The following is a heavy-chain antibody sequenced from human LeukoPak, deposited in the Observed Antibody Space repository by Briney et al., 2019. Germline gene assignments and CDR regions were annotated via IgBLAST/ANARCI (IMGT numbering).Heavy chain of an antibody. J-gene: IGHJ6*02. D-gene: IGHD1-1*01. CDR2: ISYDGNNK. Sequence: GGSLRLSCAASGFTFSRYGMHWVRQAPGKGLEWVAVISYDGNNKYYADSVKGRFTISRDNSKNTLYLQMSSLRAEDTAVYYCAKVLERGFYYYGMDVWGQGTTVTVSS. CDR3: AKVLERGFYYYGMDV. CDR1: GFTFSRYG. V-gene: IGHV3-30*18.